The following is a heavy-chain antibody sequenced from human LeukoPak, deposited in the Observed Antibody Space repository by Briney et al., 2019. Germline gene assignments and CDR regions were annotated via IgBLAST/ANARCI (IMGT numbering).Heavy chain of an antibody. V-gene: IGHV1-2*02. D-gene: IGHD2-2*03. CDR2: INPNSGGT. CDR3: ARDDWIVCGMAV. J-gene: IGHJ6*02. CDR1: GYTFTGYY. Sequence: ASVKVSCKASGYTFTGYYMHWVRQAPGQGLEWMGWINPNSGGTNYAQKFQGRVTMTRDTSISTAYMELSRLRSYDTAVYYCARDDWIVCGMAVGGQGTTVTVSS.